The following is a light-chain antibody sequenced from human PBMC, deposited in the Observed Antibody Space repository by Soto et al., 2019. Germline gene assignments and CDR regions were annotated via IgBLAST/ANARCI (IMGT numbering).Light chain of an antibody. CDR3: QQYNNWPT. CDR1: QSISSY. V-gene: IGKV1-39*01. Sequence: DIQMTQSPSAMSASVGDIFTITCRASQSISSYLNWYQQKPGKAPKLLIYAASSLQSGVPSRFSGSGSGTEFTLTISSLQSEDFAVYYCQQYNNWPTFGQGTKVDIK. CDR2: AAS. J-gene: IGKJ1*01.